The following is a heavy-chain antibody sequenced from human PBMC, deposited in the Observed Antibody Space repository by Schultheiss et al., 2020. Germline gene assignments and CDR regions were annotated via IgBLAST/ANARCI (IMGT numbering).Heavy chain of an antibody. CDR1: GGSFSGYY. V-gene: IGHV4-34*01. CDR2: IYYSGST. CDR3: ARISRPVKVIDY. J-gene: IGHJ4*02. Sequence: SETLSLTCAVYGGSFSGYYWSWIRQPPGKGLEWIGYIYYSGSTNYNPSLKSRVTISVDTSKNQFSLKLSSVTAADTAVYYCARISRPVKVIDYWGQGTLVTVSS. D-gene: IGHD3-3*02.